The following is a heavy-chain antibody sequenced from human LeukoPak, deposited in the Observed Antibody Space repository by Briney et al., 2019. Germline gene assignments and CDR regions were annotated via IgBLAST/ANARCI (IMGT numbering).Heavy chain of an antibody. J-gene: IGHJ4*02. CDR2: IRSDESTT. Sequence: GGSLRLSCAASGFTFSSYWMYWVRQAPGKGLVWVSRIRSDESTTSYADSVKGRFTISRDNAKNTLYLQMNSLRAEDTAVYYCASSPKDGPDYWGQGTLVTVSS. CDR1: GFTFSSYW. CDR3: ASSPKDGPDY. V-gene: IGHV3-74*01. D-gene: IGHD5-24*01.